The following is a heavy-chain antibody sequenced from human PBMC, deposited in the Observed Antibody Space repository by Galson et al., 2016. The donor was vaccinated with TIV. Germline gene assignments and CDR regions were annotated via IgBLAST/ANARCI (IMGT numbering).Heavy chain of an antibody. CDR1: GDSISSSRNFY. CDR2: VYYSGST. CDR3: ARVSLEVRPSSTFDY. D-gene: IGHD2-2*01. J-gene: IGHJ4*02. V-gene: IGHV4-39*07. Sequence: ETLSLTCTVSGDSISSSRNFYWGWVRQPPGKGLEWIGSVYYSGSTYYNPSLKSRVTISVEPSENQFSLNLRSVTAADTAVYYCARVSLEVRPSSTFDYWGPGTLVTVSS.